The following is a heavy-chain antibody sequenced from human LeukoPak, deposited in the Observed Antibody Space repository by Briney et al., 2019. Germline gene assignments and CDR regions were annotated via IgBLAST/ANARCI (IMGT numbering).Heavy chain of an antibody. J-gene: IGHJ6*03. Sequence: PGRSLRLSCAASGFTFSSYAMHWVRQAPGKGLEWVAVISYDGSNKYYADSVKGRFTISRDNSKNTLYLQMNSLRAKDTAVYYCARDRIRSSSDYYYYMDVWGKGTTVTVSS. CDR2: ISYDGSNK. V-gene: IGHV3-30*01. CDR1: GFTFSSYA. D-gene: IGHD6-6*01. CDR3: ARDRIRSSSDYYYYMDV.